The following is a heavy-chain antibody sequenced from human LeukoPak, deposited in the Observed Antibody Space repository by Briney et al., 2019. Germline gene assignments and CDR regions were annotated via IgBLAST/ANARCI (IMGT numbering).Heavy chain of an antibody. CDR3: ARVLLWFGENAFDI. CDR1: GYTFTGYA. CDR2: INAGNGNT. V-gene: IGHV1-3*01. D-gene: IGHD3-10*01. Sequence: ASVKVSCKASGYTFTGYAMHWVRQAPGQRLEWMGWINAGNGNTKYSQKFQGRVTITRDTSASTAYMELSSLRSEDTAVYYCARVLLWFGENAFDIWGQGTMVTVSS. J-gene: IGHJ3*02.